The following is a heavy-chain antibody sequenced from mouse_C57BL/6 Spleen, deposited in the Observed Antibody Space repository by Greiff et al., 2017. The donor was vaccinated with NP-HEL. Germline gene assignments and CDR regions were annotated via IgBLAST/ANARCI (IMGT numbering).Heavy chain of an antibody. V-gene: IGHV1-50*01. CDR2: IDPSDSYT. CDR1: GYTFTSYW. Sequence: QVQLQQPGAELVKPGASVKLSCKASGYTFTSYWMQWVKQRPGQGLEWIGEIDPSDSYTNYNQKFKGKATLTVDTSSSTAYMQLSSLTSEDSAVYYCWSKWGYWGQGTLVTVSA. D-gene: IGHD1-3*01. J-gene: IGHJ3*01. CDR3: WSKWGY.